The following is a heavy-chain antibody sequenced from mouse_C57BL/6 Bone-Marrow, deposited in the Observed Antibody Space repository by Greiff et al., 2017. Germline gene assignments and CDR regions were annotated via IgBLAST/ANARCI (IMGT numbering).Heavy chain of an antibody. D-gene: IGHD1-1*01. CDR2: ISSGGDYI. CDR1: GFTFSSYA. CDR3: TRDRITTVVATDFDV. Sequence: EVKLVESGEGLVKPGGSLKLSCAASGFTFSSYAMSWVRQTPEKRLEWVAYISSGGDYIYYADTVKGRFTISRDNARNTLYLQMSSLKSEDTAMYYCTRDRITTVVATDFDVWGTGTTVTVSS. V-gene: IGHV5-9-1*02. J-gene: IGHJ1*03.